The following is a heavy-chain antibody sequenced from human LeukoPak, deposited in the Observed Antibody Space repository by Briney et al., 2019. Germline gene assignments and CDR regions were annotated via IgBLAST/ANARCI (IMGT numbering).Heavy chain of an antibody. CDR1: GFIFDDYA. Sequence: GGSLRLSCVASGFIFDDYAIHWVRQAPGKGLEWVSGISWNSGSIGYADSVKGRFSISRDNAKNSLYLQMNRLRTEDTALYYCARAIGVTCISTSCYSFDYWGQGTLVTVSS. J-gene: IGHJ4*02. CDR2: ISWNSGSI. CDR3: ARAIGVTCISTSCYSFDY. V-gene: IGHV3-9*01. D-gene: IGHD2-2*02.